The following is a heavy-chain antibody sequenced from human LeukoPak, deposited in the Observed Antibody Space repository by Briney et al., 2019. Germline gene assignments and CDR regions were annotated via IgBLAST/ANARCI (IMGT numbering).Heavy chain of an antibody. V-gene: IGHV3-23*01. CDR2: ISGSGGST. J-gene: IGHJ4*02. D-gene: IGHD5-24*01. CDR1: GFTFSNYA. CDR3: ARFYRARRWLQGHYFDY. Sequence: HTGGSLRLSCAASGFTFSNYAMSWVRQAPGKGLEWVSGISGSGGSTYYADSVKGRFTISRDNSKNTLYLQMNSLRAEDTAVYYCARFYRARRWLQGHYFDYWGQGTLVTVSS.